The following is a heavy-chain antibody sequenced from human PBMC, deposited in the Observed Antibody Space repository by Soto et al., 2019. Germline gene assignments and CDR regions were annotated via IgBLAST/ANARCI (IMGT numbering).Heavy chain of an antibody. CDR3: TTGVVPYYYYGMDV. J-gene: IGHJ6*02. Sequence: GGSLRLSCAASGFTFSNAWMSWVRHAPGKGLEWVGRIKSKTDGGTTDYAAPVKGRFTISRDDSKNTLYLQMNSLKTEDTAVYYCTTGVVPYYYYGMDVWGQGTTVTVSS. V-gene: IGHV3-15*01. CDR1: GFTFSNAW. CDR2: IKSKTDGGTT. D-gene: IGHD2-15*01.